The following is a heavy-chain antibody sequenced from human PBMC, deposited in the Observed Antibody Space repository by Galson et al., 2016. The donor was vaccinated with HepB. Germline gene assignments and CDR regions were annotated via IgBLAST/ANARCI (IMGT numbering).Heavy chain of an antibody. CDR3: VRGDDYSALGY. D-gene: IGHD5-12*01. CDR2: VTGSGTTT. Sequence: SLRLSCAASGFTFSSSAMSWVRQTPGKGLEWVSAVTGSGTTTYYADSVKGRFTISRDSARNSLYLQMNSLRAEDTAVYYCVRGDDYSALGYWGQGTLVTVSS. J-gene: IGHJ4*02. CDR1: GFTFSSSA. V-gene: IGHV3-23*01.